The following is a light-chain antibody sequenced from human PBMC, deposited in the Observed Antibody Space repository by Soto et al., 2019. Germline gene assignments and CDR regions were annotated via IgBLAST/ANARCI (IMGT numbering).Light chain of an antibody. Sequence: EIVLTQSPGTLSLSPGGRATLSCRASQSVANDLAWYQHKPGQAPRLLTHGASTRATGIPARFSGVGSGTEFTLTISSLQSEDFAVYYCQQYNKWPQTFGQGTRLENK. CDR2: GAS. CDR1: QSVAND. J-gene: IGKJ5*01. V-gene: IGKV3-15*01. CDR3: QQYNKWPQT.